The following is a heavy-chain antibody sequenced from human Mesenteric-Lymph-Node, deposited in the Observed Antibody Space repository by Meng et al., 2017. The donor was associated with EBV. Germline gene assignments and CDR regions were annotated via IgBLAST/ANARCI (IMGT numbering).Heavy chain of an antibody. D-gene: IGHD6-6*01. CDR1: GYTFTSYA. CDR2: ISVYNGVT. CDR3: ARGGAARPFDY. J-gene: IGHJ4*02. Sequence: QVQWVQSGGEVKKPGASLKVSCKTSGYTFTSYAISWVRQAPGQGLEWMGWISVYNGVTNYAPNLQGRVTVTTDTSTTTAYMELTGLTSADTAVYYCARGGAARPFDYWGQGTLVTVSS. V-gene: IGHV1-18*01.